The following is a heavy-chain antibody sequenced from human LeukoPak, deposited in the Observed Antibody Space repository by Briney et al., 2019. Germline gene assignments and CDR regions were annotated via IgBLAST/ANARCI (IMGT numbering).Heavy chain of an antibody. CDR3: AKGGAVSSKSVTMVRGTRRYYYYMDV. Sequence: GGSLRLSCAASGFTFSSYGMSWVRQAPGKGLEWVSAISGSGSSTYYAASVKGRFTISRDNSKNTLYLQMNSLRAEDTAVYYCAKGGAVSSKSVTMVRGTRRYYYYMDVWGKGTTVTISS. CDR2: ISGSGSST. D-gene: IGHD3-10*01. V-gene: IGHV3-23*01. CDR1: GFTFSSYG. J-gene: IGHJ6*03.